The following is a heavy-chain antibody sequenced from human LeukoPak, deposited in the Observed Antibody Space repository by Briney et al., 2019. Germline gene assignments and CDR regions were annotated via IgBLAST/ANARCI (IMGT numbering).Heavy chain of an antibody. V-gene: IGHV3-21*01. CDR3: ARAFWVLPDY. CDR2: ISSSSSYI. D-gene: IGHD2-15*01. CDR1: GFTFSSYA. Sequence: GGSLRLSCAASGFTFSSYAMNWVRQAPGKGLEWVSSISSSSSYIYYADSVKGRFTISRDNAKNSLYLQMNSLRAEDTVVYYCARAFWVLPDYWGQGTLVTVSS. J-gene: IGHJ4*02.